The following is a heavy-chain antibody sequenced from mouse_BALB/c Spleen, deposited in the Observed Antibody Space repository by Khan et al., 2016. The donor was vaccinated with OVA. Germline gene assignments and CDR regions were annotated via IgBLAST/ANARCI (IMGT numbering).Heavy chain of an antibody. V-gene: IGHV5-17*02. J-gene: IGHJ3*01. Sequence: VKLMESGGGLVQPGGSRKLSCAASGFTFSSFGMHWVRQAPEKELEWVAYISSDSITLYYADTVKGRFIISRDNPRNTLFLQMTSLRSEDTAIYYCARGNWAWFAYWGQGTLVTVSA. CDR3: ARGNWAWFAY. CDR2: ISSDSITL. D-gene: IGHD4-1*01. CDR1: GFTFSSFG.